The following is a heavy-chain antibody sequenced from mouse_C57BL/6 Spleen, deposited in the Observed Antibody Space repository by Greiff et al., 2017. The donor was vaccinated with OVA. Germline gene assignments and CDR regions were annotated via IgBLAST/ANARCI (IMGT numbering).Heavy chain of an antibody. V-gene: IGHV5-4*03. Sequence: EVKLVESGGGLVKPGGSLKLSCAASGFTFSSYAMSWVRQTPEKRLEWVATISDGGSYTYYPDNVKGRCTISRDNAKNNLYLQMSHLKSEDTAMYYCARNWYYFDYWGQGTTLTVSS. D-gene: IGHD4-1*01. J-gene: IGHJ2*01. CDR1: GFTFSSYA. CDR3: ARNWYYFDY. CDR2: ISDGGSYT.